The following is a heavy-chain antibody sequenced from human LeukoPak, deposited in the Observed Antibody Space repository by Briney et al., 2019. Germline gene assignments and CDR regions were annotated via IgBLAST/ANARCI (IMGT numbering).Heavy chain of an antibody. CDR2: MYYSGST. Sequence: SETLSLTCTVSGGSISSSSYYWGWIRQTPGKGLVWIGTMYYSGSTNYNPSLKSRVTLSIDTPKNQFSLRLSSVTAADTAVYYCASKSTAWTIDYWGQGTLVTVSS. CDR1: GGSISSSSYY. CDR3: ASKSTAWTIDY. D-gene: IGHD3/OR15-3a*01. V-gene: IGHV4-39*01. J-gene: IGHJ4*02.